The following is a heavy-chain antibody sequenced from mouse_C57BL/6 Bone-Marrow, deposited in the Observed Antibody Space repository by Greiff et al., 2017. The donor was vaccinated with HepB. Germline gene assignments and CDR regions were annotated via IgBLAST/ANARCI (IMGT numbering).Heavy chain of an antibody. J-gene: IGHJ4*01. D-gene: IGHD2-5*01. CDR3: ARYYSNYDYAMDY. Sequence: VQLQQSGAELVRPGPSVKMSCKASGYTFTNYWIGWAKQRPGHGLEWIGDIYPGGGYTNYNEKFKGKATLTADKSSSTAYMQFSSLTSEDSAIYYCARYYSNYDYAMDYWGQGTSVTVSS. V-gene: IGHV1-63*01. CDR2: IYPGGGYT. CDR1: GYTFTNYW.